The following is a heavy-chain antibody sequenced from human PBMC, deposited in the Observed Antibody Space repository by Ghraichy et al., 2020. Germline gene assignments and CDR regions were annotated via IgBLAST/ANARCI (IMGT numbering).Heavy chain of an antibody. CDR1: GGSISSSY. CDR3: ARDARPYGSGPYYFDY. D-gene: IGHD3-10*01. V-gene: IGHV4-59*01. CDR2: IYYTGST. Sequence: SETLSLTCTVSGGSISSSYWSWIRQPPGKGLEWIGYIYYTGSTNYNPSLKSRVTISVDTSKNQFSLKLTSVTAADTAVYYCARDARPYGSGPYYFDYWGQGTLVTVSS. J-gene: IGHJ4*02.